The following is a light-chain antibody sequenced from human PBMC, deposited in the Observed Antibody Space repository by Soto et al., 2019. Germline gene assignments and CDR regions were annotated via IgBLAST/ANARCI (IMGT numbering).Light chain of an antibody. J-gene: IGLJ1*01. V-gene: IGLV2-14*01. CDR1: NSDVGGYDF. Sequence: QSALTQPASVSGSPGQSITISCTGTNSDVGGYDFVSWYQQHPGKAPKLMIYDVTTRPSGVSDRFSGSKSGNTASLTISGLLPEDEADYYCSSYSSSSTRVFGTGTKLTVL. CDR3: SSYSSSSTRV. CDR2: DVT.